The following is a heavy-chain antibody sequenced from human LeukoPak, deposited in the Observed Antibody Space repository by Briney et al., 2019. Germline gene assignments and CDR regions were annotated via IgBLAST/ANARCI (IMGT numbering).Heavy chain of an antibody. Sequence: GASVKVSCKASGYTFTGYYMHWVRQAPGQGLEWMGWINPNSGGTNYAQKFQGRVTMTRDTSISAAYMELSRLRSDDTAVYYCARGSLVGGDYGDYWGQGTLVTVSS. CDR1: GYTFTGYY. D-gene: IGHD2-8*02. CDR2: INPNSGGT. V-gene: IGHV1-2*02. J-gene: IGHJ4*02. CDR3: ARGSLVGGDYGDY.